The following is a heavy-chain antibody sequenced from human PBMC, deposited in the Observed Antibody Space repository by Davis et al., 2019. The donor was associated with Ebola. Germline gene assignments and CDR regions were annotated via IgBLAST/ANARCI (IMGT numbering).Heavy chain of an antibody. V-gene: IGHV1-18*01. Sequence: ASVKVSCKASGYTFTSYDINWVRQAPGQGLEWMGWISAYNGNTNYAQKLQGRVTMTTDTSTSTAYMELRSLRSDDTAVYYCARSWATVNWFDPWGQGTLVTVSS. D-gene: IGHD4-11*01. CDR3: ARSWATVNWFDP. J-gene: IGHJ5*02. CDR1: GYTFTSYD. CDR2: ISAYNGNT.